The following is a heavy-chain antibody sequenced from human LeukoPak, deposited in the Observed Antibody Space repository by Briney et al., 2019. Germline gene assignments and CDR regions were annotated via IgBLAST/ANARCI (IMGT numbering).Heavy chain of an antibody. J-gene: IGHJ5*02. CDR3: AGQSPDPAWFDP. CDR2: IIPIFGTA. V-gene: IGHV1-69*01. Sequence: SVKVSCKASGGTFSSYAISWVRQAPGQGLEWMGGIIPIFGTANYAQKFQGRVTIPADESTSTAYMELSSLRSEDTAVYYCAGQSPDPAWFDPWGQGTLVTVSS. CDR1: GGTFSSYA.